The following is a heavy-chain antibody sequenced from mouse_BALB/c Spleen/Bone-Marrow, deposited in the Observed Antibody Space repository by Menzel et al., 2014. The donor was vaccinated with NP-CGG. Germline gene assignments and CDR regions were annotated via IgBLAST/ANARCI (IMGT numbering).Heavy chain of an antibody. V-gene: IGHV5-4*02. CDR2: ISDGGSYT. J-gene: IGHJ1*01. D-gene: IGHD1-2*01. CDR3: ARVVTTATLYWYFDV. Sequence: DVMLVESGGGLVKPGGSLKLSCAASGFTFSDYYTYWVRPTPEKRLEWVATISDGGSYTYYPDSVKGRFTISRDNAKNNLYLQMSSLKSEDTAMYYCARVVTTATLYWYFDVWGAGATVTVSS. CDR1: GFTFSDYY.